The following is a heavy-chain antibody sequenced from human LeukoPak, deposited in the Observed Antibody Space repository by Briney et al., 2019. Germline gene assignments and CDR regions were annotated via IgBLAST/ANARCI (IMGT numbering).Heavy chain of an antibody. CDR1: GGSISSSSYY. V-gene: IGHV4-39*01. J-gene: IGHJ4*02. CDR2: IYYSGST. CDR3: ATLRSITVIVVVSPGLFDY. Sequence: SETLSLTCTVSGGSISSSSYYWGWIRQPPGKVLEWVGSIYYSGSTYYNPSLKGRVAISVDTSKNQFSLKLSSVTAADTAVYYCATLRSITVIVVVSPGLFDYWGQGTLVTVSS. D-gene: IGHD3-22*01.